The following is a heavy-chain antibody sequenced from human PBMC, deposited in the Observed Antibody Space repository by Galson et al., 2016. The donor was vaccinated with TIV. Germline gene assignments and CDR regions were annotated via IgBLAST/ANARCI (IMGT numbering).Heavy chain of an antibody. CDR1: GFSFSSYE. D-gene: IGHD2-2*02. J-gene: IGHJ6*02. CDR3: AKDLNRGCSSSNCYSYDYYYYGLDV. CDR2: IIESGRTI. V-gene: IGHV3-48*03. Sequence: SLRLSCAATGFSFSSYEMNWVRQAPGNGLEWVSYIIESGRTIYYADSVKGRFTISRDSAKNSLYLQMNSLRAEGTALYYCAKDLNRGCSSSNCYSYDYYYYGLDVWGQGTTVTVSS.